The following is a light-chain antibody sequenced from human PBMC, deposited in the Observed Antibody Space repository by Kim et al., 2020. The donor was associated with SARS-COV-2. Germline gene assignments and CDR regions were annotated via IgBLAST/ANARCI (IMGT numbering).Light chain of an antibody. CDR1: QSGSSN. Sequence: PAERGTLSSRASQSGSSNIAWFQQNPGQPARLLIYAASTRATGIPAIFSGSRSETEFTLTIRSLQSEEFAVYYCQHYNHWTPPPTFGQGTRLEI. J-gene: IGKJ5*01. V-gene: IGKV3-15*01. CDR2: AAS. CDR3: QHYNHWTPPPT.